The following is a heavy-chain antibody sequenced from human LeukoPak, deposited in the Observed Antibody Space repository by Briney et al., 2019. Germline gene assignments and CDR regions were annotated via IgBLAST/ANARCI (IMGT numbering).Heavy chain of an antibody. Sequence: SVKVSCKASGGTFSSYAISWARQAPGQGLEWMGGIIPIFGTANYAQKFQGRVTITADESTSTAYMELSSLRSEDTAVYYCARGSMEKWEHGSWDYYYYGMDVWGQGTTVTVSS. CDR2: IIPIFGTA. V-gene: IGHV1-69*13. CDR3: ARGSMEKWEHGSWDYYYYGMDV. D-gene: IGHD1-26*01. J-gene: IGHJ6*02. CDR1: GGTFSSYA.